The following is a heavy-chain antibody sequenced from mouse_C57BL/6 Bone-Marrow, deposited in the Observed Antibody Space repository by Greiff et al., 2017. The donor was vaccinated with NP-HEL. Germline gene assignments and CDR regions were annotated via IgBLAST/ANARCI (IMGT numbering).Heavy chain of an antibody. CDR3: TAAGTSMDY. CDR2: IRLKSDNYAT. CDR1: GFTFSNYW. V-gene: IGHV6-3*01. Sequence: EVQVVESGGGLVQPGGSMKLSCVASGFTFSNYWMNWVRQSPEKGLEWVAQIRLKSDNYATHYAESVKGRFTISRDDSKSSVYLQMNNLRAEDTGIYYCTAAGTSMDYWGQGTSVTVSS. D-gene: IGHD4-1*01. J-gene: IGHJ4*01.